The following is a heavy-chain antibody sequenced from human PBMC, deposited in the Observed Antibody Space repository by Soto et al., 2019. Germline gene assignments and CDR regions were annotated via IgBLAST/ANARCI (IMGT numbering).Heavy chain of an antibody. D-gene: IGHD2-21*02. J-gene: IGHJ4*02. CDR1: GFTFSDKG. CDR2: ISYDRSRE. Sequence: QVQLVESGGGVVQPGRSLRLSCAGSGFTFSDKGMHWVRQAPGRGLEWVAVISYDRSREYYGDSVKGRFTISRDNSKNTLYLQMNSLRPEDTAVYYCARGGKGSFSDSFYFDFWGQGTLVTVSS. CDR3: ARGGKGSFSDSFYFDF. V-gene: IGHV3-30*03.